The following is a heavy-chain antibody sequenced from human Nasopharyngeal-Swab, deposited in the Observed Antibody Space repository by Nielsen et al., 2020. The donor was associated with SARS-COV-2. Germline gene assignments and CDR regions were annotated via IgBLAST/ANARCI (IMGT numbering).Heavy chain of an antibody. Sequence: TLSLTGAVYGGSFSGYYWSWIRQPPGKGLEWIGEINHSGSTNYNPSLKSRVTISVDTSKNQFSLKLSSVTAADTAVYYCASIAAAGTWGQGTLVTVSS. CDR2: INHSGST. CDR1: GGSFSGYY. D-gene: IGHD6-13*01. V-gene: IGHV4-34*01. CDR3: ASIAAAGT. J-gene: IGHJ4*02.